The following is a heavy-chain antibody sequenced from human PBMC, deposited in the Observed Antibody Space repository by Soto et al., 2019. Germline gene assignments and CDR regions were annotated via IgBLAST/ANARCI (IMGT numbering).Heavy chain of an antibody. Sequence: QVQLVESGGGVVQPGRSLRLSCAASGFTFSSYGMHWGRQAPGKGLEWVAVIWYDGSNKYYADSVKGRFTISRDNSKNTLYLQMNILRAEDTAVYYCARVADTAMVGVDYWGQGTLVTVSS. CDR3: ARVADTAMVGVDY. V-gene: IGHV3-33*01. J-gene: IGHJ4*02. D-gene: IGHD5-18*01. CDR2: IWYDGSNK. CDR1: GFTFSSYG.